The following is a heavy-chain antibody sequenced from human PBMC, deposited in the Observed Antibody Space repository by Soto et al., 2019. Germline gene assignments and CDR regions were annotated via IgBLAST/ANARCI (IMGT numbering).Heavy chain of an antibody. Sequence: ASVKVACKASGYTFTSYCISWVRQAPGQGLEWMGWISAYNGNTNYAQKLQGRVTMTTDTSTSTAYMELRSLRSDDTAVYYCARDLHSSVAARVNWFDPWGQGTLVTVSS. CDR3: ARDLHSSVAARVNWFDP. CDR1: GYTFTSYC. J-gene: IGHJ5*02. CDR2: ISAYNGNT. D-gene: IGHD2-15*01. V-gene: IGHV1-18*01.